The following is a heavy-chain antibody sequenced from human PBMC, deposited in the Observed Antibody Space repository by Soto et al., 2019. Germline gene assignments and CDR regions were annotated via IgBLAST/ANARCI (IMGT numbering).Heavy chain of an antibody. J-gene: IGHJ5*02. CDR3: ARDRRNDYGGNCNWFDP. V-gene: IGHV3-30-3*01. CDR2: ISYDGSNK. CDR1: EGKLIRYA. D-gene: IGHD4-17*01. Sequence: GGPKGHCYTASEGKLIRYAVHWVRKEQGKGLEWVAVISYDGSNKYYADSVKGRFTISRDNSKNTLYLQMNSLRAEDTAVYYCARDRRNDYGGNCNWFDPWGQGTLVPVFS.